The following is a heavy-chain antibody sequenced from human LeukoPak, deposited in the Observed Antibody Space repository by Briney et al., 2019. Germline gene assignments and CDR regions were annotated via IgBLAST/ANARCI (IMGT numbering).Heavy chain of an antibody. V-gene: IGHV4-34*01. J-gene: IGHJ5*02. Sequence: PSETLSLTCAVYGGSFSGYYWSWIRQLPGKGLEWIGEINHSGSTNYNPSLKSRVTISVDTSKNQFSLKLSSVTAADTAVYYCARGVGIFEWFDPWGQGTLVTVSS. CDR3: ARGVGIFEWFDP. CDR2: INHSGST. CDR1: GGSFSGYY. D-gene: IGHD3-3*01.